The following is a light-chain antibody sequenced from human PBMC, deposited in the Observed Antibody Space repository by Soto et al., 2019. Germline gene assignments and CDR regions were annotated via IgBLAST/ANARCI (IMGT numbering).Light chain of an antibody. J-gene: IGLJ2*01. CDR3: LSYGSSSTIVV. Sequence: QSVLTQPASVSGSPGQSITISCTGTSSDIGGYNSVSWYQQHAGKAPKLIIYEVSHRPSGVSNRFSGSKSGDTASLIISGLQAEDEADYYCLSYGSSSTIVVVGGGTKLTVL. CDR2: EVS. V-gene: IGLV2-14*01. CDR1: SSDIGGYNS.